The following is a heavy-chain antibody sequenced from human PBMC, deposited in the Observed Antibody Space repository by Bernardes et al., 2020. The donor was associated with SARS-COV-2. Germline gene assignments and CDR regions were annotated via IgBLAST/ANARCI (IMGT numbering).Heavy chain of an antibody. Sequence: ASVKVSCKASGYTFTSYAMHWVRQAPGQRLEWMGWINAGNGNTKYSQKFQGRVTITRDTSASTAYMELSSLRSEDTAVYYCASGAVAATSNDYWGQGTLVTVSS. CDR3: ASGAVAATSNDY. CDR2: INAGNGNT. J-gene: IGHJ4*02. D-gene: IGHD2-15*01. CDR1: GYTFTSYA. V-gene: IGHV1-3*01.